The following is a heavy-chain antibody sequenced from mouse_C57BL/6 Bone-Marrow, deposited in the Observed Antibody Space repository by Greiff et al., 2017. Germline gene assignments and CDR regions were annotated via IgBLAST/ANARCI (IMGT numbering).Heavy chain of an antibody. V-gene: IGHV8-8*01. CDR3: ARDFYYYGSSFKFGY. Sequence: QVQLKESGPGILQPSQTLSLTCSFSGFSLSTFGMGVGWIRQPSGKGLEWLAHIWWDDDKYYNPALKSRLTISKDTSKNQVFLKIANVDTADTATYYCARDFYYYGSSFKFGYWGQGTLVTVSA. D-gene: IGHD1-1*01. CDR1: GFSLSTFGMG. CDR2: IWWDDDK. J-gene: IGHJ3*01.